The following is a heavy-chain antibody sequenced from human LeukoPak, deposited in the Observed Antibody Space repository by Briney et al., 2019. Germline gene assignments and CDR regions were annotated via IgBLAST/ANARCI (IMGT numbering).Heavy chain of an antibody. Sequence: ASXKVSCKASGYTFTSYDINWVRQATGQGLEWMGWMNPNSGNTGYAQKFQGRVTITRNTSISTAYMELSSLRSEDTAVYYCARSDYDILTGYYYFDYWGQGTLVTVSS. D-gene: IGHD3-9*01. J-gene: IGHJ4*02. CDR2: MNPNSGNT. V-gene: IGHV1-8*03. CDR1: GYTFTSYD. CDR3: ARSDYDILTGYYYFDY.